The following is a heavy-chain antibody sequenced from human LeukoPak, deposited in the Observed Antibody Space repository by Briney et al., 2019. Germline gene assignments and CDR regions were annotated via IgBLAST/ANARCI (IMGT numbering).Heavy chain of an antibody. CDR1: GDSVSSNSAA. Sequence: PSQTLSLTCAISGDSVSSNSAAWNWIRQSPSRGLEWLGRTHYRSKWYNDYAVSVKSRITIKPDTSKNQFSLQLNSMTPEDTAVYYCAREGGPLNWFDPWGQGTLVTVSS. CDR3: AREGGPLNWFDP. V-gene: IGHV6-1*01. J-gene: IGHJ5*02. D-gene: IGHD1-26*01. CDR2: THYRSKWYN.